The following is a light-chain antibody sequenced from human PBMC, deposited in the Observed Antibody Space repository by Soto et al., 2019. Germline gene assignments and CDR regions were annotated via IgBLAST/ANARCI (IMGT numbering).Light chain of an antibody. Sequence: EIVLTQSPGTLSLSPGARATLSCSASQSVTSDYLAWYQQRPGQAPRLLIYAASSRATGIPDRFSGSGSGTDFTLTISRLEPEDFAVYYCQEYNKSPRTFGQGTKLEIK. J-gene: IGKJ2*01. CDR1: QSVTSDY. V-gene: IGKV3-20*01. CDR3: QEYNKSPRT. CDR2: AAS.